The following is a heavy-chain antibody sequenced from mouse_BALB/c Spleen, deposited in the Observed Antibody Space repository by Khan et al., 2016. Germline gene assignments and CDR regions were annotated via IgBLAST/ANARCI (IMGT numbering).Heavy chain of an antibody. CDR3: ARTARIKY. J-gene: IGHJ2*01. Sequence: EVQLQESGPGLVKPSQSLSLTCTVTGYSITSGYGWNWIRQFPGNKLEWMGYISYSGSNNNNPSLKSRISITQNTSKNQFFLQLNSVTTEDTATYYCARTARIKYWGQGTTLTVSS. CDR1: GYSITSGYG. V-gene: IGHV3-2*02. CDR2: ISYSGSN. D-gene: IGHD1-2*01.